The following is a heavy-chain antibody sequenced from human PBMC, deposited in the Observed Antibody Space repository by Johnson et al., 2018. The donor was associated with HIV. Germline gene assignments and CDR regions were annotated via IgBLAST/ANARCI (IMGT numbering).Heavy chain of an antibody. CDR2: IKQDGSEK. J-gene: IGHJ3*02. Sequence: VQLVESGGGLVQPGGSLRLSCAASGFTFSSYWMSWVRQAPGKGLEWVANIKQDGSEKYYVDSVKGRFTISRDNAKNSLYLQMNSLRAEDTAVYYCARGSRYTFDNDDVHLLHAFDIWGQGTMVTVSS. CDR1: GFTFSSYW. D-gene: IGHD3-16*01. CDR3: ARGSRYTFDNDDVHLLHAFDI. V-gene: IGHV3-7*05.